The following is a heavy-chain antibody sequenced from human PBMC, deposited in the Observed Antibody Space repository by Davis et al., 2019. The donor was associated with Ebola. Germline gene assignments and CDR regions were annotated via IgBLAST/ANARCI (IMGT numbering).Heavy chain of an antibody. Sequence: SVKVSCKASGGTFSSYTISWVRQPPGQGLEWMGRIIPILGIANYAQKFQGRVTITADKSTSTAYMELRSLRSDDTAVYYCATGWGELLGDYWGQGTLVTVSS. D-gene: IGHD1-26*01. CDR1: GGTFSSYT. CDR3: ATGWGELLGDY. J-gene: IGHJ4*02. CDR2: IIPILGIA. V-gene: IGHV1-69*02.